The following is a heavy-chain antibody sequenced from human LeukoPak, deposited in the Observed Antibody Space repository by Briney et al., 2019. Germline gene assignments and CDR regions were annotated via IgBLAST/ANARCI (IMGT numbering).Heavy chain of an antibody. D-gene: IGHD3-10*01. CDR1: GFTFSSYG. V-gene: IGHV3-33*01. J-gene: IGHJ3*02. CDR3: ARGPYYYGSVRDAFDI. Sequence: GGSLRLSCAASGFTFSSYGMHWVRQAPGKGLEWVAVIWYDGSNKYYADSVKGRFTISRDNSKNTLYLQMNSLRAEDTAVYYCARGPYYYGSVRDAFDIWGQGTMVTVSS. CDR2: IWYDGSNK.